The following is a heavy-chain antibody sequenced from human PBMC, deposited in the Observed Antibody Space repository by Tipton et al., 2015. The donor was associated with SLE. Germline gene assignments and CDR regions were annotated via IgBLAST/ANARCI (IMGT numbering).Heavy chain of an antibody. CDR1: GGSISSSHYY. Sequence: GLVKPSETLSLNCTVSGGSISSSHYYWGWIRQPPGKGLEWVGHIYYSGSTNYNPSLKSRVTISVDTSKNQFSLRLTSVAAADTTIYYCARHLGPEWVATKRGYFDLWGRGTLVSVSS. CDR3: ARHLGPEWVATKRGYFDL. D-gene: IGHD5-24*01. CDR2: IYYSGST. J-gene: IGHJ2*01. V-gene: IGHV4-39*01.